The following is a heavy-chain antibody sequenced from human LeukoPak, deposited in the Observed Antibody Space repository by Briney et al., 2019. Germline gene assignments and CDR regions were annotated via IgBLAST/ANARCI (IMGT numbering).Heavy chain of an antibody. V-gene: IGHV1-8*01. CDR3: ARGQIKPTLLWFGELTYYFDY. CDR1: GYTFTSYD. J-gene: IGHJ4*02. CDR2: MNRNSGNT. D-gene: IGHD3-10*01. Sequence: ASVTLSCKASGYTFTSYDINWVRQATGQGLELVGWMNRNSGNTGYAQKFQGRVSRTRNTAISTAYMELSRLRSEDTAVYYCARGQIKPTLLWFGELTYYFDYWGQGTLVT.